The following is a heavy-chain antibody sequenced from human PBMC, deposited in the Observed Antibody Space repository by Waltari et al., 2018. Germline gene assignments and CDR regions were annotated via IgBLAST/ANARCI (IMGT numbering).Heavy chain of an antibody. J-gene: IGHJ4*02. D-gene: IGHD3-16*01. CDR3: TNGGY. Sequence: EVQLVESGGDLVQPGGSLRLSCAASGFTFSTYAMSWVRQSPGKGLEWVSSIYNGGSGTYYVDSVKGRFTISRDNSRNTLYLQMNSLSVEDTAVYYCTNGGYWGQGTLVTVSS. CDR1: GFTFSTYA. CDR2: IYNGGSGT. V-gene: IGHV3-23*03.